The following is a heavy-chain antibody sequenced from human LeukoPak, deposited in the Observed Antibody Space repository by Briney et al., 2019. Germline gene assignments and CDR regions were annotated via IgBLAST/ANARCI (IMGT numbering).Heavy chain of an antibody. CDR2: IRGSGNSFST. V-gene: IGHV3-73*01. Sequence: GGSLRLSCAASGFTFSVSTIHWVRQTSGKGLEWVGRIRGSGNSFSTSYGTSVKGRFFISRDDSKSTAFLQMNDLKIEDTAVYYCTRPLLPSGASDDLWCQGTLVTVS. J-gene: IGHJ5*02. CDR1: GFTFSVST. CDR3: TRPLLPSGASDDL. D-gene: IGHD4/OR15-4a*01.